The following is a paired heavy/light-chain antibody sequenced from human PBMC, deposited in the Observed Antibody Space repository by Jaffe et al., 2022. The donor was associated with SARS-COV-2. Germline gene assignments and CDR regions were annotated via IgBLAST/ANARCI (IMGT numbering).Heavy chain of an antibody. J-gene: IGHJ4*02. CDR3: ASSEEDGPLES. Sequence: QVQLVESGGGVVQPGRSLRVSCAASGFTFSNHGMHWVRQAPGKGLEWVAVIWSDGSNKYYTDSVKGRFTISRDNSKNTLYLQMNSLRAEDTALYYCASSEEDGPLESWGQGTLVTVSS. V-gene: IGHV3-33*01. CDR1: GFTFSNHG. D-gene: IGHD1-26*01. CDR2: IWSDGSNK.
Light chain of an antibody. CDR2: GAS. Sequence: EIVMTQSPATLSVSPGERATLSCRASQSVSSNLAWYQQKPGQAPRLLIHGASTRATGIPARFSGSGSGAEFTLTISSLQSEDFAVYYCQQYNNWPQTFGQGTRVEIK. V-gene: IGKV3-15*01. CDR1: QSVSSN. CDR3: QQYNNWPQT. J-gene: IGKJ1*01.